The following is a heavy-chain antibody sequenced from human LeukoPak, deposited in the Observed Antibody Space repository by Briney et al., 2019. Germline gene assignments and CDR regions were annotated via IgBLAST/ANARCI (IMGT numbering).Heavy chain of an antibody. J-gene: IGHJ6*04. CDR2: MYYSGST. D-gene: IGHD3-16*01. CDR1: SGSISSYY. CDR3: ARARAGGREYYYGRDV. V-gene: IGHV4-59*01. Sequence: PSETLSLTCTVSSGSISSYYWSWIRQPPGEGLEWIGYMYYSGSTHYNPSLKSRVTMSVDTSKNQFSLKLSPVTAADTAVYYCARARAGGREYYYGRDVGGKGPRATVS.